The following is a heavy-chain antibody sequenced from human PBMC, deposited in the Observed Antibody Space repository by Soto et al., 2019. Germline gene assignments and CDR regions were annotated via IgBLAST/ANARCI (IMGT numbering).Heavy chain of an antibody. CDR3: AKGGRRWLVTSDFNY. D-gene: IGHD6-19*01. Sequence: VQLVESGGGVVQPGRSLRLSCAASGFTFSDYAMHWVRQAPGKGLEWVAVVSHDGRNTHYADSVKGRFTISRDSSXXEVSLEMTSLRAEATAVYYCAKGGRRWLVTSDFNYWGQGALVTVSS. V-gene: IGHV3-30*18. CDR2: VSHDGRNT. CDR1: GFTFSDYA. J-gene: IGHJ4*02.